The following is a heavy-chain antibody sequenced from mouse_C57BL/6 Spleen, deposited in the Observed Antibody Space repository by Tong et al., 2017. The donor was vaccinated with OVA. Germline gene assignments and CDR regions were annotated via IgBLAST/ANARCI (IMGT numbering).Heavy chain of an antibody. CDR2: ISSGSSTI. CDR1: GFTFSDYG. D-gene: IGHD2-1*01. Sequence: EVQLQESGGGLVKPGGSLKLSCAASGFTFSDYGMHWVRQAPEKGLEWVAYISSGSSTIYYADTVKGRFTISRDNAKNTLFLQMTSLRSEDTAMYYCARPLYGNYYDAYWYFDVWGTGTTVTVSS. J-gene: IGHJ1*03. CDR3: ARPLYGNYYDAYWYFDV. V-gene: IGHV5-17*01.